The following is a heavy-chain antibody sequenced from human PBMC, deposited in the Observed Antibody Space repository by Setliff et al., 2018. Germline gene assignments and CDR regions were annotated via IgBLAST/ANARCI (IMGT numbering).Heavy chain of an antibody. V-gene: IGHV3-23*01. D-gene: IGHD3-3*01. Sequence: PGGSLRLSCAASGFTFSSYAMSWVRQAPGKGLEWVSAISGSGGSTYYADSVKGRFTISRDNSKNTLYLQMNSLRAEDTAVYYCTTLVDLEWLFQLGGQGTLVTVSS. CDR3: TTLVDLEWLFQL. J-gene: IGHJ4*02. CDR1: GFTFSSYA. CDR2: ISGSGGST.